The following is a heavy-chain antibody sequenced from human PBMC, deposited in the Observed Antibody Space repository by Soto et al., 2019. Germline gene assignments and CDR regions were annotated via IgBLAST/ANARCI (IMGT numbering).Heavy chain of an antibody. CDR3: ARASPGTTGTNYYYYGMDV. J-gene: IGHJ6*02. D-gene: IGHD1-1*01. CDR1: GGTFSSYA. CDR2: IIPIFGTA. V-gene: IGHV1-69*12. Sequence: QVQLVQSGAAVKKPGSSVKVSCKASGGTFSSYAISWVRQAPGQGLEWMGGIIPIFGTANYAQKFQGRVTITADESTSTAYMELSSLRSEDTAVYYCARASPGTTGTNYYYYGMDVWGQGTTVTVSS.